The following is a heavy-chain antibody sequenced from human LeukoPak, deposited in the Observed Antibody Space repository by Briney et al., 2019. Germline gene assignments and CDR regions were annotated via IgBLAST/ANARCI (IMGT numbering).Heavy chain of an antibody. CDR2: ISPKSGDT. CDR3: ARGRDKTTSPAIDY. J-gene: IGHJ4*02. V-gene: IGHV1-2*02. D-gene: IGHD2-2*01. CDR1: GYTFNGYY. Sequence: ASVKLSCKASGYTFNGYYMHWVRQAHGQGHEWMGWISPKSGDTNYAQNFQGRVTMTRDTSISTAYMELSRLTSDDTAVYYCARGRDKTTSPAIDYWGQGTLVTVSS.